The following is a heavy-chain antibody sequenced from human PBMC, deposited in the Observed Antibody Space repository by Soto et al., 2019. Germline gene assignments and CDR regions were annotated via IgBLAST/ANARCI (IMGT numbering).Heavy chain of an antibody. D-gene: IGHD4-4*01. V-gene: IGHV2-26*01. J-gene: IGHJ5*02. CDR2: IFSNDEK. Sequence: SGPTLVNPTETLTLTCTVSGFSLNNTRTGVSWIRQPPGKALEWLAHIFSNDEKSYTTSLKSRLTISKDTSKSQVVLTMTNMDPVDTATYYCARIPIPDYRKYNWFDPWGQGTLVTVSS. CDR1: GFSLNNTRTG. CDR3: ARIPIPDYRKYNWFDP.